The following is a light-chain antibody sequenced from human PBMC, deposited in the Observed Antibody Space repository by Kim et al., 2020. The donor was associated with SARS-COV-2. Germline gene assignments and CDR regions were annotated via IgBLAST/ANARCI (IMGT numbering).Light chain of an antibody. V-gene: IGKV2-28*01. CDR3: MQTLQTPRT. CDR1: QSLLSNNGHNC. Sequence: PADIACRSSQSLLSNNGHNCIDWYLQKPGQTPQLLIYLGSHRASGVPDRFSGSGSGTDFILKISRVEAGYVGVYYCMQTLQTPRTFGLGTKVDIK. CDR2: LGS. J-gene: IGKJ1*01.